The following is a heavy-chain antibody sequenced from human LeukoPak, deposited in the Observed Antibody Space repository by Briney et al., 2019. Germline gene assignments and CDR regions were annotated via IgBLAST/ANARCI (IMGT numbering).Heavy chain of an antibody. CDR1: GFTLSDYY. V-gene: IGHV3-11*01. CDR2: ITSRGSTI. CDR3: ARIKSGIDF. Sequence: GGSLRLSCAASGFTLSDYYLTWIRQAPGKGLEWVSYITSRGSTIYHADSVKGRFTISRDNAKNSLYLQMNSLRAEDTAVYYCARIKSGIDFWGQGTTVTVSS. J-gene: IGHJ6*02. D-gene: IGHD1-26*01.